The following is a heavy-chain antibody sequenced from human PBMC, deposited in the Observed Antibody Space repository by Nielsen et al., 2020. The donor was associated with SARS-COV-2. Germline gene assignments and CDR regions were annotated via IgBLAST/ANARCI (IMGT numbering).Heavy chain of an antibody. CDR1: GFTFDDYA. CDR2: ISWNSGSI. CDR3: AKDGVVRGDALDL. D-gene: IGHD3-10*01. Sequence: SLKISCAASGFTFDDYAMHWVRQAPGKGLEWVSGISWNSGSIGYADSVKGRFTISRDNSKNTLYLEMHSLRLEDTAVYYCAKDGVVRGDALDLWGQGTMVTVSS. V-gene: IGHV3-9*01. J-gene: IGHJ3*01.